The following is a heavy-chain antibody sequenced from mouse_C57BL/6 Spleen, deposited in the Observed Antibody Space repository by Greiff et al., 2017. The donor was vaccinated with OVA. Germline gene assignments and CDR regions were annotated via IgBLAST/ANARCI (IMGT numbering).Heavy chain of an antibody. D-gene: IGHD3-3*01. V-gene: IGHV1-64*01. CDR2: IHPNSGST. CDR1: GYTFTSYW. Sequence: QVQLQQSGAELVKPGASVKLSCKASGYTFTSYWMHWVKQRPGQGLEWIGMIHPNSGSTNYNEKFKSKATLTVDKSSSTAYMQLSSLTSEDSAVYYCARTGEGQLYYFDYWGQGTTLTVSS. CDR3: ARTGEGQLYYFDY. J-gene: IGHJ2*01.